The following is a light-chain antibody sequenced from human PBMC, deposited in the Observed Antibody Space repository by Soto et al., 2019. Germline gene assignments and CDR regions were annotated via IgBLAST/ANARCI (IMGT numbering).Light chain of an antibody. CDR1: QSVSTN. V-gene: IGKV3-15*01. CDR3: LQDNDWPLSN. Sequence: EIVLTQSPATLSVSPGEIATLSCSASQSVSTNLAWYQQKLGQAPRVLIYGSSSRATGVPARFSGSGSGTEFTLTISSLQSEDSGIYYCLQDNDWPLSNFGQGTRLEIK. CDR2: GSS. J-gene: IGKJ5*01.